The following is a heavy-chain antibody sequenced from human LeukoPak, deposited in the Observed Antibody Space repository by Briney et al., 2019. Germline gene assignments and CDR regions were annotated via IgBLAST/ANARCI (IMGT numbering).Heavy chain of an antibody. J-gene: IGHJ4*02. Sequence: SGGSLRLSCTASGFTFSNYAMHWVRQAPGKGLEWVAVISHDGSDKYYTDSVKGRFTISRDNSKNTVYLQMDSLRAEDTTVYYCARGGIYTYGYLPLDYWGQGTLVTVSS. CDR3: ARGGIYTYGYLPLDY. CDR1: GFTFSNYA. V-gene: IGHV3-30-3*01. CDR2: ISHDGSDK. D-gene: IGHD5-18*01.